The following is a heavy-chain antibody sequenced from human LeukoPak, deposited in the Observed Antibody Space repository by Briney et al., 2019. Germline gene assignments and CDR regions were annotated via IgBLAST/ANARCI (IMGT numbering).Heavy chain of an antibody. CDR1: GGTFSSYT. CDR2: IIPILGIA. CDR3: ARGHQPPYYGMDV. J-gene: IGHJ6*02. V-gene: IGHV1-69*02. Sequence: SVKVSCKVSGGTFSSYTISWVRQAPGQGLEWMGRIIPILGIANYAQKFQGRVTITADKSTSTAYMELSSLRSEDTAVFYCARGHQPPYYGMDVWGQGTTVTVSS.